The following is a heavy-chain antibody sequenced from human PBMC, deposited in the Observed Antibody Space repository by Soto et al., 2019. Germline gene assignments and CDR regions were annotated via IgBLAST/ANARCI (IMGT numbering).Heavy chain of an antibody. J-gene: IGHJ4*02. V-gene: IGHV4-59*01. CDR1: GGSISSYY. Sequence: SETLSLTCTVSGGSISSYYWSWIRQPPGKGLEWIGYIYYSGSTNYNPSLKSRVTISVDTSKNQFSLKLSSVTAADTAVYYCARTIGPTIFGVVTPYYFDYWGQGTLVTVS. CDR2: IYYSGST. CDR3: ARTIGPTIFGVVTPYYFDY. D-gene: IGHD3-3*01.